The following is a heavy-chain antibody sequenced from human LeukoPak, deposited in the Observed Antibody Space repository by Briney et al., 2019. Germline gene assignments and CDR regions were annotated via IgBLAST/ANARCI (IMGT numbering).Heavy chain of an antibody. V-gene: IGHV1-2*02. D-gene: IGHD3-22*01. Sequence: GASVKVSCKASGYTFTGYYMHWVRQAPGQGLEWMGWINPNSGGTNYAQKFQGRVTMTRDTSISTAYTELSRLRSDDTAVYYCARESFYDSSGYYRYFDYWGQGTLVTVSS. CDR3: ARESFYDSSGYYRYFDY. CDR1: GYTFTGYY. CDR2: INPNSGGT. J-gene: IGHJ4*02.